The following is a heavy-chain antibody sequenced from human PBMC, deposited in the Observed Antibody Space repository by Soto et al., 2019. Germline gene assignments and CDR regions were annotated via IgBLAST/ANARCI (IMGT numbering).Heavy chain of an antibody. CDR1: GGSITSYY. CDR3: LAAVAGTVVL. V-gene: IGHV4-59*08. Sequence: SETLSLTCTVSGGSITSYYLSWLRQPPGKGLEWFGYIYYSGSANYNPSLKSRVTISIDTSRNQFSLKLSSVTAADTAVYYCLAAVAGTVVLWGQGTLLTVSS. J-gene: IGHJ4*02. D-gene: IGHD6-19*01. CDR2: IYYSGSA.